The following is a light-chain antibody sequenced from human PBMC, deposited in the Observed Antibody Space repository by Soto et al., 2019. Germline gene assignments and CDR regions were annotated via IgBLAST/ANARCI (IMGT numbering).Light chain of an antibody. V-gene: IGLV2-23*02. CDR1: SRDVGSYNI. J-gene: IGLJ3*02. CDR3: SSYAGNNTLV. CDR2: EVT. Sequence: QSALPQPASVSGSPGQSITISCTGTSRDVGSYNIVSWFQQHPGKAPKLIIYEVTERPSGISNRFSGSKSGNTASLTISGLRAEDEADYYCSSYAGNNTLVFGGGTKVTVL.